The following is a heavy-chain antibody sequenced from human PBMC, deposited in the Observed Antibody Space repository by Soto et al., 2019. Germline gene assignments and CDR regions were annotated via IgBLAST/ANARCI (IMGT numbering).Heavy chain of an antibody. J-gene: IGHJ4*02. CDR3: ASNTVFEGQFDY. Sequence: QLQLQESGPGLVKPSETLSLTCTVSGGSISSSSYYWGWIRQPPGKGLEWIGSIYYSGSTYYNPSLKSRVTISVDTSKNQFSLKLSSVTAADTAVYYCASNTVFEGQFDYWGQGTLVTVSS. CDR1: GGSISSSSYY. D-gene: IGHD3-3*01. V-gene: IGHV4-39*01. CDR2: IYYSGST.